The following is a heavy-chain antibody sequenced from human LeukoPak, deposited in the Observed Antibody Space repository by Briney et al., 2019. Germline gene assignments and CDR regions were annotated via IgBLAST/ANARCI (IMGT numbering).Heavy chain of an antibody. J-gene: IGHJ3*02. CDR2: FSSNGGST. V-gene: IGHV3-64*01. D-gene: IGHD1-1*01. Sequence: GGPLRLSCAACGFTFSSYAMHWLRQAPEKGLEYVSAFSSNGGSTYYANYVKGSFTISRDNTNNTLYHQLGRMRADDSVLYYCARQTEVLDIWGRGTMVTVSS. CDR1: GFTFSSYA. CDR3: ARQTEVLDI.